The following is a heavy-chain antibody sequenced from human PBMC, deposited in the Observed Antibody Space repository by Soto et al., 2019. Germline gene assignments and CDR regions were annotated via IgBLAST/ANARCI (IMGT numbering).Heavy chain of an antibody. CDR3: AGATTVDNWFDP. CDR1: GGSISSGGYY. V-gene: IGHV4-31*03. D-gene: IGHD4-17*01. J-gene: IGHJ5*02. CDR2: IYYSGST. Sequence: SETLSLTCTVSGGSISSGGYYWSWIRQHPGKGLEWIGYIYYSGSTYYNPSLKSRVTISVDTSKNQFSLKLSSVTAADTAVYYCAGATTVDNWFDPWGQGTLVTVSS.